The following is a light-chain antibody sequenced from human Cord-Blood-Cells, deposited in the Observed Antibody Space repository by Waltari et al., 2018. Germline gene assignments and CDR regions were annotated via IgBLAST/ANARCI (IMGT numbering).Light chain of an antibody. J-gene: IGLJ3*02. V-gene: IGLV2-14*01. Sequence: QSALTQPASVSGSPGQSITISCTGTSSAVGGYNYVSWYQQHPGKAPKLMIYDVSTRPSGVSKRFSGPKYGNTASMTISGLQAEDEADYYCSSYTSSSTVFGGGTKLTVL. CDR3: SSYTSSSTV. CDR2: DVS. CDR1: SSAVGGYNY.